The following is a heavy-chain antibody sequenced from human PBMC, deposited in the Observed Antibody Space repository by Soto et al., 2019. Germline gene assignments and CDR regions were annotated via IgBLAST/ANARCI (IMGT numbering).Heavy chain of an antibody. Sequence: GGSLRLSCAASGFTFSGYWMHLVRQAPGEGLVWVSRINPDGGSTNYADSVKGRFTISRDNAKNTLFLQMNGLRAEDTAVYYCARETYSFNDYWGRGTLVTVSS. CDR2: INPDGGST. V-gene: IGHV3-74*01. J-gene: IGHJ4*02. CDR1: GFTFSGYW. D-gene: IGHD4-4*01. CDR3: ARETYSFNDY.